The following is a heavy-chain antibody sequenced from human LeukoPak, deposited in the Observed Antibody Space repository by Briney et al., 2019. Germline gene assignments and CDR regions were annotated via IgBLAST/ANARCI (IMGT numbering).Heavy chain of an antibody. D-gene: IGHD6-13*01. CDR1: GGPISSYY. CDR2: IYTSGST. CDR3: ARDHGSRGSSWLDWADFDI. J-gene: IGHJ3*02. Sequence: SETLSLTCTVSGGPISSYYWSWIRQPAGKGLEWIGRIYTSGSTNYNPSLKSRVTMSVDTSKNQFSLKLSSVTAADTAVYYCARDHGSRGSSWLDWADFDIWGQGTRVIVTS. V-gene: IGHV4-4*07.